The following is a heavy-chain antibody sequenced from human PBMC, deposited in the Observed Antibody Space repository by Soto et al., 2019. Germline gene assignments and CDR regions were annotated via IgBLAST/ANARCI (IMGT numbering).Heavy chain of an antibody. Sequence: GGSLRLSCEASGFTLTTYTMNWVRQASGKGLEWVSSITSSSGHIYYADPVKGRFTISRDNARNSLYLQMNSLRAEDTAVYYCVRERGLSSFYGMDVWGQGTTVTV. CDR3: VRERGLSSFYGMDV. D-gene: IGHD3-10*01. J-gene: IGHJ6*02. CDR2: ITSSSGHI. V-gene: IGHV3-21*01. CDR1: GFTLTTYT.